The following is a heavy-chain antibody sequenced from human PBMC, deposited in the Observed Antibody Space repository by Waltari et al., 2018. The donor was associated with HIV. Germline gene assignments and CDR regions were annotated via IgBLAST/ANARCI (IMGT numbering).Heavy chain of an antibody. V-gene: IGHV3-74*01. D-gene: IGHD3-3*01. Sequence: EVQLVQYGGGLIKPGGSLRLSCAAPGFRGPNYWMHWVLQSPGKGLVWVSRINIDGRTIDYADSVKGRFTISRDSAKNTLSLQMNSLREEDTAVYYCSRDTFGEYDFWGQGALVTVSS. CDR2: INIDGRTI. CDR1: GFRGPNYW. J-gene: IGHJ4*02. CDR3: SRDTFGEYDF.